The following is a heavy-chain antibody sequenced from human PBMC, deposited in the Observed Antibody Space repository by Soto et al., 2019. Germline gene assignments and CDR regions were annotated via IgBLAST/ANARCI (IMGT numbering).Heavy chain of an antibody. CDR2: ISAYNGNT. CDR3: ARELRVETVKQRSLDY. D-gene: IGHD5-18*01. CDR1: GYTFTSYG. J-gene: IGHJ4*02. V-gene: IGHV1-18*01. Sequence: ASVKVSCKASGYTFTSYGISWVRQAPGQGLEWMGWISAYNGNTNYAQKLQGRATMTTDTSTSTAYMELRSLRSDDTAVYYCARELRVETVKQRSLDYWGQGTLVTVSS.